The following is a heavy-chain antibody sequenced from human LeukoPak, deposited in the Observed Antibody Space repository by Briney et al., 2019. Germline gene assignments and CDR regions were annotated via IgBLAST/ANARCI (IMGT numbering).Heavy chain of an antibody. D-gene: IGHD2-2*03. CDR1: GYTFTSYD. Sequence: ASVKVSCKASGYTFTSYDINWVRQATGQGLEWVGWMNVNIGNAGYAQKFQGRVTMTRNTSINTAYMELRSLRSDDTAVYYCARMDIVVVPATHKPSYQGWFDPWGQGTLVTVSS. CDR3: ARMDIVVVPATHKPSYQGWFDP. CDR2: MNVNIGNA. J-gene: IGHJ5*02. V-gene: IGHV1-8*01.